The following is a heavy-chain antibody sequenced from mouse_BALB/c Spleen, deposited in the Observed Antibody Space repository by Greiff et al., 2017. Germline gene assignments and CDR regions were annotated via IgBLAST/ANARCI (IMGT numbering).Heavy chain of an antibody. CDR1: GFAFSRYW. Sequence: EVKLQESGGGLVQPGGSLKLSCAASGFAFSRYWMSWVRQAPGKGLEWIGEINPDSSTINYTPSLKDKFIISRDNAKNTLYLQMSKVKSEDTALYDCARPQNWDYVDYWGQGTTLTVSS. J-gene: IGHJ2*01. CDR3: ARPQNWDYVDY. CDR2: INPDSSTI. D-gene: IGHD4-1*01. V-gene: IGHV4-1*02.